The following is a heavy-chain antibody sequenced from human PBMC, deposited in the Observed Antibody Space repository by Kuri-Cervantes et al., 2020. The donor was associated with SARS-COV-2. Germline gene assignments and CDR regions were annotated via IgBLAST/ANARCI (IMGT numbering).Heavy chain of an antibody. CDR1: GFTFSSYA. CDR2: ISGSGGST. CDR3: AKDQWELLGGGY. J-gene: IGHJ4*02. V-gene: IGHV3-23*01. D-gene: IGHD1-26*01. Sequence: GESLKISCAASGFTFSSYAMSWVRQAPGKGLEWVSAISGSGGSTYYADSVKGRFTISRDNSKNTLYLQMNSLRAEDTAVYYCAKDQWELLGGGYWGQGTLVPSPQ.